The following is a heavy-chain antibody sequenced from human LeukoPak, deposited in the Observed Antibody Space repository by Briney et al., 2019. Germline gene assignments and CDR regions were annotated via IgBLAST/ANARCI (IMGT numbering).Heavy chain of an antibody. CDR3: ARELRGVDGSGGSRWFDP. J-gene: IGHJ5*02. CDR2: IYTSGST. D-gene: IGHD3-10*01. V-gene: IGHV4-4*07. CDR1: GGSIGSYY. Sequence: SETLSLTCTVSGGSIGSYYWSWIRQPAGKGLEWIGRIYTSGSTNYNPSLKSRVTMSVDTSKNQFSLKLSSVTAADTAVYYCARELRGVDGSGGSRWFDPWGQGTLVTVSS.